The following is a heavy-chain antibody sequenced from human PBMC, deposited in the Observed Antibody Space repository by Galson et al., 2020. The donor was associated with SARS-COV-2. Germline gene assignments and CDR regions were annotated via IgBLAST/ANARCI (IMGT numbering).Heavy chain of an antibody. D-gene: IGHD3-22*01. CDR3: ARDWHYDSSGYWFDP. J-gene: IGHJ5*02. Sequence: GGSLRLSCAASGFTFSDYYMSWIRQAPGKGLEWVSYISSSSSYTNYADSVKGRFTISRDNAKNSLYLQMNSLRAEDTAVYYCARDWHYDSSGYWFDPWGQGTLVTVSS. CDR1: GFTFSDYY. V-gene: IGHV3-11*06. CDR2: ISSSSSYT.